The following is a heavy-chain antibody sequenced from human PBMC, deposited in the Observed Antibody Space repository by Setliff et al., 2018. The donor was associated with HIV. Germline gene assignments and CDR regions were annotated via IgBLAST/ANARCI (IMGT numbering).Heavy chain of an antibody. Sequence: PSETLSLTCAVSGYAITSGFYWGWIRQPAGRGLEWIGRIHTSGNTNYNPSLRGRVTMSVDMSKNQFSLKLTSVSAADTAVYYCARDRIEFVAEDPHDVFDIWGRGTLVTVSS. CDR3: ARDRIEFVAEDPHDVFDI. CDR2: IHTSGNT. CDR1: GYAITSGFY. V-gene: IGHV4-4*07. J-gene: IGHJ3*02. D-gene: IGHD5-12*01.